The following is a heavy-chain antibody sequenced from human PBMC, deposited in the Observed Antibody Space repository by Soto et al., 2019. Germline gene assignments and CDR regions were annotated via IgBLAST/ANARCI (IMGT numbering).Heavy chain of an antibody. D-gene: IGHD1-20*01. CDR2: ISSSGSST. V-gene: IGHV3-11*01. Sequence: PGGSLRLSCAASGFTFSDYYMSWIRQAPGKGLEWVSYISSSGSSTYYADSVKGRFTISRDNSKNTLYLQMNSLRAEDTAVYYCAKGGRAYNWKTVSGYWGQGTLVTVSS. J-gene: IGHJ4*02. CDR3: AKGGRAYNWKTVSGY. CDR1: GFTFSDYY.